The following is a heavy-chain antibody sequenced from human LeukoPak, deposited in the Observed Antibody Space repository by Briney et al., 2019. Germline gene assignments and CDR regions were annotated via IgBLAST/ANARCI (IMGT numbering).Heavy chain of an antibody. J-gene: IGHJ4*02. CDR1: GFTFSSYS. V-gene: IGHV3-21*01. CDR2: ISSSSSYI. Sequence: GGSLRLSCAASGFTFSSYSMNWVRQAPGKGLEWASSISSSSSYIYYADSVKGRFTISRDNAKNSLYLQMNSLRAEDTAVYYCARDRKDGYYYDSSGYYYPLDYWGQGTLVTVSS. D-gene: IGHD3-22*01. CDR3: ARDRKDGYYYDSSGYYYPLDY.